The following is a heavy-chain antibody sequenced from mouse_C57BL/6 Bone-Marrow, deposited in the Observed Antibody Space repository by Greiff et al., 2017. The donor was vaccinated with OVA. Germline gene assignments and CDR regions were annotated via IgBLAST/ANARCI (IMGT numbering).Heavy chain of an antibody. CDR2: INPSSGYT. Sequence: QVQLQQSGAELARPGASVKMSCKASGYTFTSYTMHWVKQRPGQGLEWIGYINPSSGYTKYNQKFKDKATLTADKSSSTAYMQLSSLTSEDSAVYDCARFTTVVVRYAMDYWGQGTSVTVSS. V-gene: IGHV1-4*01. CDR1: GYTFTSYT. J-gene: IGHJ4*01. CDR3: ARFTTVVVRYAMDY. D-gene: IGHD1-1*01.